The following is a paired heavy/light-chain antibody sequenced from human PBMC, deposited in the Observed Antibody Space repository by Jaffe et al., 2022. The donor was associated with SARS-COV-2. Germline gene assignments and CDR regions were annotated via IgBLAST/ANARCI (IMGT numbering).Heavy chain of an antibody. CDR2: ISNDGSNK. J-gene: IGHJ4*02. D-gene: IGHD1-26*01. CDR1: GFIFSSYA. V-gene: IGHV3-30-3*01. CDR3: ARDLTGGSYVFSD. Sequence: QVQLVESGGGVVQPGRSLRVSCAVSGFIFSSYAMHWVRQAPGKGLEWVAVISNDGSNKYYADSVKGRFTISRDNSKNTLYLQMNSLRAEDTAVYFCARDLTGGSYVFSDWGQGTLVTVSS.
Light chain of an antibody. CDR3: SSYTSSTTPV. Sequence: QSALTQPASVSGSPGQSITISCTGTSSDVGGYNYVSWFQQHPGKAPKLMIYEVSNRPSGVSNRFSGSKSGNTASLTISGLQAEDEADYYCSSYTSSTTPVFGGGTKLTVL. CDR1: SSDVGGYNY. CDR2: EVS. V-gene: IGLV2-14*01. J-gene: IGLJ2*01.